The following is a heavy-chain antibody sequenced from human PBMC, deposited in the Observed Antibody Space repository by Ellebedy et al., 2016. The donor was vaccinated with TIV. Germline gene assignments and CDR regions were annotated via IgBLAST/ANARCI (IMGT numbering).Heavy chain of an antibody. D-gene: IGHD6-13*01. V-gene: IGHV3-33*01. CDR1: GFTFSSYG. CDR2: IWYDGSNK. J-gene: IGHJ4*02. CDR3: ARLGVIAAAGASDS. Sequence: GESLKISCAASGFTFSSYGMHWVRQAPGKGLEWVAVIWYDGSNKYYADSVKGRFTTSRDNAGNSVYLQMNSLRAEDTAVYYCARLGVIAAAGASDSWGQGTLVIVSS.